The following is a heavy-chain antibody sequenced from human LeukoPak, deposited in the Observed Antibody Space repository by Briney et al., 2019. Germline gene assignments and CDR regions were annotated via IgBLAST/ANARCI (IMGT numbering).Heavy chain of an antibody. V-gene: IGHV4-59*01. CDR2: IYYSGST. CDR3: ASGVRGYYFYDC. Sequence: SETLSLTCTVSGGSISSYYWSWIRQPPGKGLEWIGYIYYSGSTNYNPSLKSRVTISVDTSKNQFSLKLSSVTAADTAVYYCASGVRGYYFYDCWGQGTLVTVSS. CDR1: GGSISSYY. J-gene: IGHJ4*02. D-gene: IGHD2/OR15-2a*01.